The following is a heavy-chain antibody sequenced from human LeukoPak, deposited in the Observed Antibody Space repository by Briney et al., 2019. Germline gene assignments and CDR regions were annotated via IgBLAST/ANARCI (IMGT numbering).Heavy chain of an antibody. V-gene: IGHV3-74*01. J-gene: IGHJ3*02. D-gene: IGHD1-14*01. Sequence: PGGSLRLSCAASGFTFCSYWMHWVRQAPGKGLVWVSRINSDGSSTSYADSVKGRFTISRDNAKNTLYLQMNSLRAEDTAVYYCAREPGSYGLAAFDIWGQGTMVTVSS. CDR3: AREPGSYGLAAFDI. CDR2: INSDGSST. CDR1: GFTFCSYW.